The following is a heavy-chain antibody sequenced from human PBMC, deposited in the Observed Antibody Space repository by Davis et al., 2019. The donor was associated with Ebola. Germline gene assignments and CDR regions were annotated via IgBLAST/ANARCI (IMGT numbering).Heavy chain of an antibody. J-gene: IGHJ4*02. CDR2: ISGYSSTI. Sequence: PGGSLRLSCAASGITLSSYSMNWVRQAPGKGLEWVSSISGYSSTISYADSVKGRFTISRDNAKNSLYLQMNSLRDEDTAVYYCASRGALGGDGDDYWGQGTLVTVSS. D-gene: IGHD3-16*01. CDR3: ASRGALGGDGDDY. CDR1: GITLSSYS. V-gene: IGHV3-48*02.